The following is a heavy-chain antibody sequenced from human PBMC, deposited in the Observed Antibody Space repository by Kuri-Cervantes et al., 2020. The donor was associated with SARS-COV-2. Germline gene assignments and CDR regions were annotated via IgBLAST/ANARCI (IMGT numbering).Heavy chain of an antibody. Sequence: ASVKVSCKASGYTFTSYGISWVRQAPGQGLEWMGWISAHNGNTNYAQKLQGRVTMTTDTSTSTAYMELRSLRSDDTAVYYCARVGLMITFGGVIVIPPDYWGQGTLVTVSS. V-gene: IGHV1-18*01. J-gene: IGHJ4*02. CDR1: GYTFTSYG. CDR3: ARVGLMITFGGVIVIPPDY. CDR2: ISAHNGNT. D-gene: IGHD3-16*02.